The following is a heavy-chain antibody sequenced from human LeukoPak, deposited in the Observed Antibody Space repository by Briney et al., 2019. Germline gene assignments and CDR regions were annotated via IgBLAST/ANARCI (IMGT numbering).Heavy chain of an antibody. J-gene: IGHJ5*02. CDR1: GFTFSGSA. CDR3: TRRVVAAEGGDWFDP. CDR2: IRSKTNSYAT. V-gene: IGHV3-73*01. D-gene: IGHD2-15*01. Sequence: GGSLRLSCAASGFTFSGSAMHWVRQASGKGLEWVGRIRSKTNSYATAYAASVKGRFTISRDDSKNTAYLQMNSLKTEDTAVYYCTRRVVAAEGGDWFDPWGQGTLVTVSS.